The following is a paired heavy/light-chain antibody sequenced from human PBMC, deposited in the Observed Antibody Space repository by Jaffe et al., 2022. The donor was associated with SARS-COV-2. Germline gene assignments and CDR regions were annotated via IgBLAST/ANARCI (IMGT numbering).Light chain of an antibody. CDR3: QQYFNTLQT. J-gene: IGKJ1*01. CDR1: QSILYNSNNKNY. Sequence: DIVMTQSPDSLAVSLGERATINCKSSQSILYNSNNKNYLAWYQHKPGQPPKLLIYWASTRQSGVPDRFSGSGSGTDFTLTIDSLQAEDVAVYYCQQYFNTLQTFGQGTKVEIK. CDR2: WAS. V-gene: IGKV4-1*01.
Heavy chain of an antibody. CDR1: GFTFSKYW. D-gene: IGHD6-6*01. Sequence: DVQLVESGGGLVQPGGSLRLSCAASGFTFSKYWMSWVRLAPAKGLEWVANIKQDGSEKYYKDSVKGRFTISRDNAMNSLYLEMNSLKVDDTAVYFCARYWAYSGSPSDYWGQGTLVTVSS. CDR2: IKQDGSEK. J-gene: IGHJ4*02. V-gene: IGHV3-7*01. CDR3: ARYWAYSGSPSDY.